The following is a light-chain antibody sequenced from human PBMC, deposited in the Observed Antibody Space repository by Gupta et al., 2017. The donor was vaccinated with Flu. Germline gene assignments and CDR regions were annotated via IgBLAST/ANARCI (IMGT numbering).Light chain of an antibody. CDR3: QQSHSAPHT. J-gene: IGKJ2*01. CDR1: QSIAKY. Sequence: PASLSASVGDKVAITCRASQSIAKYINWYQQKPGKAPDLLIYSASSVQGGVPSRFSGSGSGTDFTLTISSLQPEDFGTYYCQQSHSAPHTVGQGTKLDIK. V-gene: IGKV1-39*01. CDR2: SAS.